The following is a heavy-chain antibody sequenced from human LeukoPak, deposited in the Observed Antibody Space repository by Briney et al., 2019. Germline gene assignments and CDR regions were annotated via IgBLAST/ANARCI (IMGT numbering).Heavy chain of an antibody. D-gene: IGHD3-3*01. CDR3: AKTNVLRFLEWLLEDPDDAFDI. J-gene: IGHJ3*02. CDR1: GFTFGSYA. Sequence: GGSLRLSCAASGFTFGSYAMSWVRQAPGKGLEWVSAISGSGGSTYYADSVKGRFTISRDNSKNTLYLEMNSLRAEDTAVYYCAKTNVLRFLEWLLEDPDDAFDIWGQGTMVTVSS. CDR2: ISGSGGST. V-gene: IGHV3-23*01.